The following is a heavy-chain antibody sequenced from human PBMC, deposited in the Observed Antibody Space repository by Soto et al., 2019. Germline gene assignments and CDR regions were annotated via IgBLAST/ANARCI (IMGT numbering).Heavy chain of an antibody. CDR3: AREIYDDYDSRGFDH. D-gene: IGHD3-22*01. CDR2: IWYDGSNK. CDR1: GFTFSSYG. J-gene: IGHJ4*02. Sequence: GGSLRLSCAASGFTFSSYGMHWVRQAPGKGLEWVAVIWYDGSNKYYADSVKGRFTISRDNSKNTLYLQMNSLRAEDTAVYYCAREIYDDYDSRGFDHWGQGTLVTVSS. V-gene: IGHV3-33*01.